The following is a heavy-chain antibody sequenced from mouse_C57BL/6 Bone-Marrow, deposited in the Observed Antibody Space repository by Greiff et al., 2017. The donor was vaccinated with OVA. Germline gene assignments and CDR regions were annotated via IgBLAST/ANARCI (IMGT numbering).Heavy chain of an antibody. V-gene: IGHV6-3*01. D-gene: IGHD1-1*01. Sequence: DVKLQESGGGLVQPGGSMKLSCVASGFTFSNYWMNWVRQSPEKGLEWVAQIRLKSDNYATHYAESVKGRFTISRDDSKSSVYLQMNNLRAEDTGIYYCTGRGPYYGSSYYYAMDYWGQGTSVTVSS. J-gene: IGHJ4*01. CDR2: IRLKSDNYAT. CDR1: GFTFSNYW. CDR3: TGRGPYYGSSYYYAMDY.